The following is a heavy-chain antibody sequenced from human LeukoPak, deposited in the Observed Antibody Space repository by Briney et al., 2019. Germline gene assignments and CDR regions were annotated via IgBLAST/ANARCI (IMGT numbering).Heavy chain of an antibody. CDR2: IWNDETEI. Sequence: GGSLRLSCTAPGLPFNVYNIHWIRHSPGGGREWVLYIWNDETEIHHAALAKGRFTISRDNSKTTLYLQMGSLRAEDMAVYYCARELPYGCRGGSCYSGYYYGMDVWGQGTTVTVSS. CDR1: GLPFNVYN. CDR3: ARELPYGCRGGSCYSGYYYGMDV. D-gene: IGHD2-15*01. J-gene: IGHJ6*02. V-gene: IGHV3-30*02.